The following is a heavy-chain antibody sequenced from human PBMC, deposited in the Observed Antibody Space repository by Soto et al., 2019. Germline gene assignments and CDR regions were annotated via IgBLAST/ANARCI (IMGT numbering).Heavy chain of an antibody. D-gene: IGHD3-3*01. CDR1: GCSLSTYGMG. CDR3: ARLTRDVYDLGRLWEKFDY. V-gene: IGHV2-5*02. Sequence: QITVKESGLTRVKPTESLTLTCTFSGCSLSTYGMGVGWIRQPPGKALEWLALIYWDDDKRYSPSLRSRLTITKDTSKDQVDLTMTNMDPVDTATYYCARLTRDVYDLGRLWEKFDYWGQGTLVTFSS. J-gene: IGHJ4*02. CDR2: IYWDDDK.